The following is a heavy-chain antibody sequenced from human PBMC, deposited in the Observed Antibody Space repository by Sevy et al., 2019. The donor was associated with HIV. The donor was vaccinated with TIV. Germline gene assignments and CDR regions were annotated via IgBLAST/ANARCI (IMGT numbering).Heavy chain of an antibody. D-gene: IGHD4-17*01. Sequence: SETLSLTCTVSGGSVSSGSYYWSWIRQPPGKGLEWIGYIYYSGSTNYNPTLKSRVTISVDTSKNQCSLKLSSVTAADTAVYYCARDLTTVTIDYYYGMDVWGQGTTVTVSS. J-gene: IGHJ6*02. CDR3: ARDLTTVTIDYYYGMDV. V-gene: IGHV4-61*01. CDR2: IYYSGST. CDR1: GGSVSSGSYY.